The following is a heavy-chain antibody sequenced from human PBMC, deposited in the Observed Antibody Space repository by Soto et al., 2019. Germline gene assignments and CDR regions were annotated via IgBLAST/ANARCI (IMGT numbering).Heavy chain of an antibody. V-gene: IGHV4-34*01. CDR3: ARGNNWNPYYFDY. D-gene: IGHD1-20*01. Sequence: QVQLQQWGAGLLKPSETLSLTCAVYGGSFSGYYWSWIRQPPGKGLEWIGEINHSGRTNYNPSLKSRVTISVDTSKNQFSLKLSSVTAADTAVYYCARGNNWNPYYFDYWGQGTLVTVSS. CDR1: GGSFSGYY. J-gene: IGHJ4*02. CDR2: INHSGRT.